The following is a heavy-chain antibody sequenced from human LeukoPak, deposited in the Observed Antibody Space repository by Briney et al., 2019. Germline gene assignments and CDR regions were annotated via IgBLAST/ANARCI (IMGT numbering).Heavy chain of an antibody. V-gene: IGHV3-30*02. J-gene: IGHJ4*02. CDR3: ARLREIPVFGVVTKSTSYFDY. CDR1: GFTFSSYG. D-gene: IGHD3-3*01. Sequence: GGSLRLSCAASGFTFSSYGMHWVRQAPGKGLDWVAFIRYDGSNKYYADSGKGRFTISRDNAKNSLYLQMNSLRAEDTAVYYCARLREIPVFGVVTKSTSYFDYWGQGTLVTVSS. CDR2: IRYDGSNK.